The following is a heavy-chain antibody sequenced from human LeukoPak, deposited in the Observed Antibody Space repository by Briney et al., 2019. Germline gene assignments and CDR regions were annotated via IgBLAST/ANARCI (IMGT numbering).Heavy chain of an antibody. CDR2: INHSGST. CDR3: ARAPLASGWYGY. Sequence: PSETLSLTCAVYGGSFSGYYWSWIRQPPGKGLEWIGEINHSGSTNYNPSLKSRVTISVDTSKNQFSLKLSSVTAADTAVYYCARAPLASGWYGYWGQGTLVTVSS. CDR1: GGSFSGYY. J-gene: IGHJ4*02. D-gene: IGHD6-19*01. V-gene: IGHV4-34*01.